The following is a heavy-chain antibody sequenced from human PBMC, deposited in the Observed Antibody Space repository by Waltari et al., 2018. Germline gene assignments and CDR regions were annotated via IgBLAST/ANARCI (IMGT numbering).Heavy chain of an antibody. D-gene: IGHD3-10*01. CDR2: MNPNSGNT. CDR3: ARGGGHDYYGSGSYYWFDP. J-gene: IGHJ5*02. CDR1: GYTFTSYD. V-gene: IGHV1-8*02. Sequence: QVQLVQSGAEVKKPGASVKVSCKASGYTFTSYDINWVRQATGQGLEWMGWMNPNSGNTCYSQKFQGRVTMTRNTSISTAYMELSSLRSEDTAVYYCARGGGHDYYGSGSYYWFDPWGQGTLVTVSS.